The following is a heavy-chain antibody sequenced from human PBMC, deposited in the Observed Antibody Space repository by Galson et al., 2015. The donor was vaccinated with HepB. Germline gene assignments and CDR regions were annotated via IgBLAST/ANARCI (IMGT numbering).Heavy chain of an antibody. D-gene: IGHD6-13*01. CDR2: ISSSSSYT. CDR1: GFTFSDYY. V-gene: IGHV3-11*06. Sequence: SLRLSCAASGFTFSDYYMSWIRQAPGKGLEWVSYISSSSSYTNYADSVKGRFTISRDNAKNSLYLQMNSLRAEDTAVYYCARSEQQLVLSYWGQGTLVTVSS. CDR3: ARSEQQLVLSY. J-gene: IGHJ4*02.